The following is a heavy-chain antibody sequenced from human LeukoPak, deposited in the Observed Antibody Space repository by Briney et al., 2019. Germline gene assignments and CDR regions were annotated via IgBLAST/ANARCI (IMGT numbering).Heavy chain of an antibody. J-gene: IGHJ4*02. CDR3: ASGSIVAGDY. Sequence: SETLSLTCTVSGGSISSYYWSWIRQPPGKGLEWIGYIYYSGSTYYNPSLKSRVTISVDTSKNQFSLKLSSVTAADTAVYYCASGSIVAGDYWGQGTLVTVSS. CDR2: IYYSGST. D-gene: IGHD5-12*01. V-gene: IGHV4-59*06. CDR1: GGSISSYY.